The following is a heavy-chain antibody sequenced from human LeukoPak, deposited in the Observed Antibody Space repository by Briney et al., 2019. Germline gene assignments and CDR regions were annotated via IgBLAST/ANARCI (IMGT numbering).Heavy chain of an antibody. CDR1: GGTFSSYG. V-gene: IGHV1-69*05. J-gene: IGHJ3*02. D-gene: IGHD3-22*01. Sequence: SVKVSCKASGGTFSSYGINWVRQAPGQGLEWMGGIIPMFRTPHYAQKFQGRVTIIMDESTTTAYMELSSLRSEDTAVYFCARALSYHHYYDSDLPHAFDIWGQGTMVTVSS. CDR2: IIPMFRTP. CDR3: ARALSYHHYYDSDLPHAFDI.